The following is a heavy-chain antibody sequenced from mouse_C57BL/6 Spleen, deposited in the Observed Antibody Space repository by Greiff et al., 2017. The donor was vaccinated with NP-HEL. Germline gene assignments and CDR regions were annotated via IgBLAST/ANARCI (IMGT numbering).Heavy chain of an antibody. J-gene: IGHJ3*01. CDR1: GYTFTDYE. CDR2: IDPETGGT. Sequence: VKLVESGAELVRPGASVTLSCKASGYTFTDYEMHWVKQTPVHGLEWIGAIDPETGGTAYNQKFKGKAILTADKSSSTAYMELRSLTSEDSAVYYCTRENDYPFAYWGQGTLVTVSA. D-gene: IGHD2-4*01. CDR3: TRENDYPFAY. V-gene: IGHV1-15*01.